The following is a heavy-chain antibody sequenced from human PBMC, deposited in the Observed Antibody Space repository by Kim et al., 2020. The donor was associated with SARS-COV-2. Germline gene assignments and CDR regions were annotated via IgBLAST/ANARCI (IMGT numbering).Heavy chain of an antibody. Sequence: SETLSLTCTVSGGSISSYYWSWIRQPPGKGLEWIGYTYYSGSTNYNPSLKSRVTISVDTSKNQFSLKLSSVTAADTAVYYCAREGGYYGSAFDYWGQGTLVTVSS. CDR2: TYYSGST. D-gene: IGHD3-10*01. CDR3: AREGGYYGSAFDY. CDR1: GGSISSYY. V-gene: IGHV4-59*13. J-gene: IGHJ4*02.